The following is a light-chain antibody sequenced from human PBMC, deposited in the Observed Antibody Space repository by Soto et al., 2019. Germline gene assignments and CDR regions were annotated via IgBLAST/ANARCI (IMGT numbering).Light chain of an antibody. Sequence: DIVMTQSPDSLALSLGERATINCKSSQSVLYSPNNKNYLAWYQQKPGQPPKLLLYLASMRESGVPDRFSGSASGTDFTLTISILQAEDVAVYYCHQYASSPWTFGPGTKVEIK. CDR1: QSVLYSPNNKNY. CDR3: HQYASSPWT. CDR2: LAS. J-gene: IGKJ1*01. V-gene: IGKV4-1*01.